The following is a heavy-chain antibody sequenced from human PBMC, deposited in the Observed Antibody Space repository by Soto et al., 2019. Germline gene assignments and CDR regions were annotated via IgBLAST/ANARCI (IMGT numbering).Heavy chain of an antibody. J-gene: IGHJ6*02. CDR1: VGSISSGDYY. CDR2: IYSSWST. D-gene: IGHD3-3*01. Sequence: ASETLSLTCTVSVGSISSGDYYWSWIRQPAGKGLEWIWYIYSSWSTYYNPSRKSRVTIAVDTSKNQFSLKLSSVTAADTAVYYCARDEVFWSGQPLKYYYYGMDVWGQGTKVTVYS. V-gene: IGHV4-30-4*01. CDR3: ARDEVFWSGQPLKYYYYGMDV.